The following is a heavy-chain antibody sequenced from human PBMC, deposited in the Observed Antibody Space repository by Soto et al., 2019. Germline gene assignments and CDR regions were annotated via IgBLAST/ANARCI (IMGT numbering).Heavy chain of an antibody. D-gene: IGHD3-3*01. J-gene: IGHJ4*02. CDR3: ARLPLRITVFGKVLGYSDS. V-gene: IGHV1-69*06. CDR2: IIPLFGTS. Sequence: QVQLVQSGAEVKTPGSSVTVSCTPSGGSFNDYAFSWVRQAPGQGLEWLGGIIPLFGTSDYSQSFRDRAMITAVKSTSTVFLELRSLTSQDTAVYYCARLPLRITVFGKVLGYSDSWGQGSLITVSS. CDR1: GGSFNDYA.